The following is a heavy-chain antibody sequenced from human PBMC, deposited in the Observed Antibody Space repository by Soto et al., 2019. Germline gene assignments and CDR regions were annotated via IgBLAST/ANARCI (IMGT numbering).Heavy chain of an antibody. J-gene: IGHJ4*02. V-gene: IGHV4-39*01. CDR1: GGSISSSNYY. CDR2: IYYIGNT. D-gene: IGHD1-1*01. CDR3: AREDRTNGYNYDY. Sequence: SETLSLTCSVSGGSISSSNYYWAWIRQPPGKGLEWIGSIYYIGNTYYNPSLKSRVTMSVDTSKNQFSLKVTSVTAADTAIYYCAREDRTNGYNYDYWGQGTLVTVSS.